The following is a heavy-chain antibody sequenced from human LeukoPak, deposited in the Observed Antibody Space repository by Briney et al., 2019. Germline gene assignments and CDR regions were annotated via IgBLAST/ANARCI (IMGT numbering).Heavy chain of an antibody. CDR2: INHSGST. D-gene: IGHD5-18*01. J-gene: IGHJ4*02. CDR3: ARGRYSYGRYFDY. V-gene: IGHV4-34*01. CDR1: GGPFSGYY. Sequence: SETLSLTCAVYGGPFSGYYWSWIRQPPGKGLEWIGEINHSGSTNYNPSLKSRVTISVDTSKNQFSLKLSSVTAADTAVYYCARGRYSYGRYFDYWGQGTLVTVSS.